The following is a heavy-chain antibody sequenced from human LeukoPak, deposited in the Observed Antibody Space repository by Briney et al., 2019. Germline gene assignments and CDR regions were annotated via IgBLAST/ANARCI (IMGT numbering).Heavy chain of an antibody. D-gene: IGHD3-9*01. CDR1: GFTFSGSA. Sequence: SGGSLRLSRAASGFTFSGSAMHWVRQASGKGLEWVGRIRSKANSYATAYAASVKGRFTISRDDSKNTAYLQMNSLKTEDTAVYYCTTSYYDILTGYYIDYWGQGTLVTVSS. CDR2: IRSKANSYAT. J-gene: IGHJ4*02. V-gene: IGHV3-73*01. CDR3: TTSYYDILTGYYIDY.